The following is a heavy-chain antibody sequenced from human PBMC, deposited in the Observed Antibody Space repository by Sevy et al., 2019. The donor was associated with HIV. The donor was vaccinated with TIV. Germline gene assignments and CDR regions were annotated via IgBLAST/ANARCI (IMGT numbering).Heavy chain of an antibody. J-gene: IGHJ6*02. D-gene: IGHD1-26*01. CDR3: ATSLVSGSYYYGMDV. CDR1: GFTFSSYG. V-gene: IGHV3-30*03. Sequence: GGSLRLSYAASGFTFSSYGMHWVRQAPGKGLEWVAVISYDGSNKYYADSVKGRFTISRDNSKNTLYLQMNSLRAEDTAVYYCATSLVSGSYYYGMDVWGQGTTVTVSS. CDR2: ISYDGSNK.